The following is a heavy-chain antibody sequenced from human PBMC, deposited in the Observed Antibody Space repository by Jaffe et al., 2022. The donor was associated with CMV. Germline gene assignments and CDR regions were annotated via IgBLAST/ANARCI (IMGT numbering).Heavy chain of an antibody. D-gene: IGHD6-13*01. V-gene: IGHV1-46*01. CDR2: IHPNGGRT. Sequence: QVQLVQSGTEVKKPGASVKISCRASGYTFITYYIHWVRQAPGQGLEWMGVIHPNGGRTTYAQKFEGRIIVTSDTSTDTVYMEMRGLRFDDTATYFCTRAETRPGREAASRVFDTWGPGTRVSVSS. CDR3: TRAETRPGREAASRVFDT. J-gene: IGHJ4*02. CDR1: GYTFITYY.